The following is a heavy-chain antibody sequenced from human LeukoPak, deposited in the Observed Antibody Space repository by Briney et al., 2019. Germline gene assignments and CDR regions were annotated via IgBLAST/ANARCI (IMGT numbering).Heavy chain of an antibody. CDR3: AREGVDGFFDI. D-gene: IGHD3-10*01. CDR2: IFYSGIT. CDR1: GGSISSYS. V-gene: IGHV4-59*01. J-gene: IGHJ3*02. Sequence: IPSETLSLTCTVSGGSISSYSWNWIRQPPGKRLEWSGYIFYSGITDYNPSLKSRVTITVDTYKHHFSLKVISVTAGDTAVYYCAREGVDGFFDIWGQGTMVTVSS.